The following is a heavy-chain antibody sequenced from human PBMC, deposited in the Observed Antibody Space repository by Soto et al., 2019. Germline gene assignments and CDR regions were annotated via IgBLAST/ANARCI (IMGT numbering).Heavy chain of an antibody. CDR1: GFALTALS. D-gene: IGHD4-4*01. CDR3: ASSNYNYAMDV. Sequence: ASVKVSCKVSGFALTALSMHWVRQAPGKGLEWMGRFDPEDGERVYAQKFQGRVTMTEDTSTDTAYMELSSLRPADTALYYCASSNYNYAMDVWGQGTTVTVSS. CDR2: FDPEDGER. V-gene: IGHV1-24*01. J-gene: IGHJ6*02.